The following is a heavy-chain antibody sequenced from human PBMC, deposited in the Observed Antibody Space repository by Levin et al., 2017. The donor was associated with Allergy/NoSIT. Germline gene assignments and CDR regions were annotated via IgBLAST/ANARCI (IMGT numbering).Heavy chain of an antibody. CDR1: GFTFSSYS. J-gene: IGHJ3*02. D-gene: IGHD5-18*01. CDR3: ARDTAMVHSAFDI. Sequence: GGSLRLSCAASGFTFSSYSMNWVRQAPGKGLEWVSSISSSSSYIYYADSVKGRFTISRDNAKNSLYLQMNSLRAEDTAVYYCARDTAMVHSAFDIWGQGTMVTVSS. CDR2: ISSSSSYI. V-gene: IGHV3-21*01.